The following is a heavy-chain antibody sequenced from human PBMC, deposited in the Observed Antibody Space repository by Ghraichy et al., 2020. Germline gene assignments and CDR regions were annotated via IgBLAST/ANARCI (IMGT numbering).Heavy chain of an antibody. CDR2: INSDGSST. Sequence: GESLNISCAASGFTFSSYWMHWVRQAPGKGLVWVSRINSDGSSTSYADSVKGRFTISRDNAKNTLYLQMNSLRAEDTAVYYCASLGVYYGSGRDYWGQGTLVTVSS. CDR1: GFTFSSYW. CDR3: ASLGVYYGSGRDY. V-gene: IGHV3-74*01. D-gene: IGHD3-10*01. J-gene: IGHJ4*02.